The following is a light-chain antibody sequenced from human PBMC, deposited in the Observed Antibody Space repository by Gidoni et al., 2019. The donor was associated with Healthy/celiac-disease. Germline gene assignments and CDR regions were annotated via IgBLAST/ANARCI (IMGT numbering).Light chain of an antibody. V-gene: IGLV3-1*01. Sequence: SYELTQPPSVSVSPGQTASITCSGDKLGDKYACWYQQKPGQSPVLVIYQDSKRPSGIPERFSGSSSGNTATLTISGTQAMDEADYYCQAWDSSTEVFGGGTKL. J-gene: IGLJ2*01. CDR1: KLGDKY. CDR3: QAWDSSTEV. CDR2: QDS.